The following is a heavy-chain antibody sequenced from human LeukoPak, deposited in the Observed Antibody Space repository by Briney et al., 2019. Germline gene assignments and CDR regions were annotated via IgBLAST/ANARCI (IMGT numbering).Heavy chain of an antibody. V-gene: IGHV3-23*01. Sequence: GGSLRLSCAASGFTFSSYAMSWVRQAPGKGLEWVSIISGSGDSTYYADSVKGRFTISRDNSENTLYLQMNSLRAEDTAVYYCAKDFISTSHSVYWGQGTLVTVSS. J-gene: IGHJ4*02. D-gene: IGHD2-2*01. CDR2: ISGSGDST. CDR1: GFTFSSYA. CDR3: AKDFISTSHSVY.